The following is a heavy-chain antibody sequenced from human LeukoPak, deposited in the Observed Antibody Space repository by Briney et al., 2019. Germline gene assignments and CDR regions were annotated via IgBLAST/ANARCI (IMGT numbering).Heavy chain of an antibody. CDR3: ARDTPPLYIAVAGDFDY. Sequence: ASVKVSCKASGYTFTSYGISWVRQAPGQGLEWLGWISAYNGNTNYAQKLQGRVTMTTDTSTSTAYMELRSLRSDDTAVYYCARDTPPLYIAVAGDFDYWGQRTLVTVSS. CDR1: GYTFTSYG. CDR2: ISAYNGNT. V-gene: IGHV1-18*01. D-gene: IGHD6-19*01. J-gene: IGHJ4*02.